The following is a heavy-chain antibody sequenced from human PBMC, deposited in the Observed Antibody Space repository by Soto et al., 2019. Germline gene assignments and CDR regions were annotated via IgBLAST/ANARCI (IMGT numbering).Heavy chain of an antibody. D-gene: IGHD5-12*01. J-gene: IGHJ6*02. CDR3: ARSGVATKQSYYYYGMDV. Sequence: LGESLKISCKGSGYSFTSYWIGWVRQMPGKGLEWMGIIYPGDSDTRYSPSLQGQVTISADKSISTAYLQWSSLKASDTAMYYYARSGVATKQSYYYYGMDVWGQGTTVTVSS. V-gene: IGHV5-51*01. CDR1: GYSFTSYW. CDR2: IYPGDSDT.